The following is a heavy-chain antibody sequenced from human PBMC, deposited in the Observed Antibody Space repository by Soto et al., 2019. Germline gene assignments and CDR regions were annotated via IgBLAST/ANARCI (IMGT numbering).Heavy chain of an antibody. CDR3: ARERVLSSIAQRYFDL. V-gene: IGHV3-23*01. Sequence: EERLSESGGGLIQPGGSLRLSCAASGFRFSRYALSWVRQAPGKGLEWVLESSSDGGRTSYPDSVRGRFIISRDRSKETLYLQMNTVRLEDTAVYFCARERVLSSIAQRYFDLWGRGTLVTVSS. D-gene: IGHD2-21*01. CDR1: GFRFSRYA. CDR2: SSSDGGRT. J-gene: IGHJ2*01.